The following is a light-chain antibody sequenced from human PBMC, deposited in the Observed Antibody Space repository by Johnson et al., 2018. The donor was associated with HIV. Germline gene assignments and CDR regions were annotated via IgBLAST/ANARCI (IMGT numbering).Light chain of an antibody. V-gene: IGLV1-51*02. CDR2: ENN. J-gene: IGLJ1*01. CDR1: SSNIGNNY. Sequence: QSVLTQPPSVSAAPGQKVTISCSGSSSNIGNNYVSWYQQLPRGAPKLLIYENNKRPSGIPDRFSGSKSGTSATLGITGLQTGDEADYYCGTWDSSLSAGGFVFGTGTKVTVL. CDR3: GTWDSSLSAGGFV.